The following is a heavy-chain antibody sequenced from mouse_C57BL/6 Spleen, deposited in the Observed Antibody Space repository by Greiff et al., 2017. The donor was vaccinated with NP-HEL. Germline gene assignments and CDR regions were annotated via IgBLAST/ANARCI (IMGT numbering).Heavy chain of an antibody. CDR3: ARGNYDYGYYAMDY. Sequence: EVKVVESGPGMVKPSQSLSLTCTVTGYSITSGYDWHWIRHFPGNKLEWMGYISYSGSTNYNPSLKSRISITHDTSKNHFFLKLNSVTTEDTATYYCARGNYDYGYYAMDYWGQGTSVTVSS. D-gene: IGHD2-4*01. J-gene: IGHJ4*01. CDR2: ISYSGST. V-gene: IGHV3-1*01. CDR1: GYSITSGYD.